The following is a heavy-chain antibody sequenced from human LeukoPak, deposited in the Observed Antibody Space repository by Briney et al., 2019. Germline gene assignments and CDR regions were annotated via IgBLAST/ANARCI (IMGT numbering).Heavy chain of an antibody. Sequence: ASVKVSCKASGYTFTGYYMHWVRQAPGQGLEWMGWINPNSGNTGYAQKFQGRVTMTRNTSISAAYMELSSLRSEDTAVYYCARGFPDYYDGDYWGQGTLVTVSS. J-gene: IGHJ4*02. CDR3: ARGFPDYYDGDY. CDR2: INPNSGNT. V-gene: IGHV1-8*02. D-gene: IGHD3-22*01. CDR1: GYTFTGYY.